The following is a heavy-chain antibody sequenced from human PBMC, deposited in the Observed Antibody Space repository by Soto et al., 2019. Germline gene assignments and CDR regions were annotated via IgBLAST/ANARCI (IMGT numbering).Heavy chain of an antibody. V-gene: IGHV4-30-2*01. Sequence: QLQLQESGSGLVKPSQTLSLTCAVSGGSISSGVYSWSWIRQPPGKGLEWIGYIYHSGSTYYNSSLKSRATISVARPKNQSSLKLSSVNAAAKAVYYCARVPGPWGQGTLVTVSS. J-gene: IGHJ5*02. D-gene: IGHD3-10*01. CDR2: IYHSGST. CDR3: ARVPGP. CDR1: GGSISSGVYS.